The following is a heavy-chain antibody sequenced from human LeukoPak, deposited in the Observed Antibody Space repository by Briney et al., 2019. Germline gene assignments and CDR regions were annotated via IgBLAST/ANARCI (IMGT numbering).Heavy chain of an antibody. Sequence: GASVKVSCKASGYTFTGYYIHWVRQAPGQGLEWMGRINPNNGGTNYAQKFQGRVTMTRDMSISTAYMELSRLRSDDTAVYYCARDLSGWYGDFDYWGQGTLVTVSS. J-gene: IGHJ4*02. CDR3: ARDLSGWYGDFDY. CDR2: INPNNGGT. CDR1: GYTFTGYY. D-gene: IGHD6-19*01. V-gene: IGHV1-2*06.